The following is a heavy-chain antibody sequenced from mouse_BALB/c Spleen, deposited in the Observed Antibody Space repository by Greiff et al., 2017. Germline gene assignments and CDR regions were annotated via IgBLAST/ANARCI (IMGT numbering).Heavy chain of an antibody. J-gene: IGHJ4*01. CDR1: GFTFSSYG. Sequence: EVQLVESGGGLVQPGGSLKLSCAASGFTFSSYGMSWVRQTPDKRLELVATINSNGGSTYYPDSVKGRFTISRDNAKNTLYLQMSSLKSEDTAMYYCARDRFVRRDYDAMDYWGQGTSVTVAS. CDR2: INSNGGST. D-gene: IGHD2-14*01. V-gene: IGHV5-6-3*01. CDR3: ARDRFVRRDYDAMDY.